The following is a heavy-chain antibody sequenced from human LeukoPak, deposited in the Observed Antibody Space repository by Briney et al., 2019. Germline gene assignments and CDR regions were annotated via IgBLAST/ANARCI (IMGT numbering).Heavy chain of an antibody. CDR3: ARVRLYCSGGSCYFYYFDS. V-gene: IGHV3-74*01. CDR1: GFTFSSYW. J-gene: IGHJ4*02. D-gene: IGHD2-15*01. CDR2: INSDGTST. Sequence: GGALRLFCAASGFTFSSYWMLWVRHAPGRGLVWVSRINSDGTSTTYADSRKRRFTISRDNAKNTLYLQMNSLRAEDTAVYYCARVRLYCSGGSCYFYYFDSWGQGTLVTVSS.